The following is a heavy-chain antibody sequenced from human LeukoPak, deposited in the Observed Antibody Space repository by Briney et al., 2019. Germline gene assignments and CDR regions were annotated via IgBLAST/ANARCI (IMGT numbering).Heavy chain of an antibody. CDR3: ASDDFWSGYLAFDI. V-gene: IGHV3-66*01. D-gene: IGHD3-3*01. Sequence: GGSLRLSCAASGFTVSSNYMSWVRQAPGKGLEWVSVIYSGGSTYYADSVKGRFTISRDNSKNTLYLQMNSLRAEDTAVYYCASDDFWSGYLAFDIWGQGTMVTVSS. CDR2: IYSGGST. J-gene: IGHJ3*02. CDR1: GFTVSSNY.